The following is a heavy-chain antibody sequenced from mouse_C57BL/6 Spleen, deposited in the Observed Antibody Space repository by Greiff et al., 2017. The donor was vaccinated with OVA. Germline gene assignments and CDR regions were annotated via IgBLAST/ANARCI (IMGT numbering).Heavy chain of an antibody. V-gene: IGHV1-69*01. CDR3: ARSAYYGSCYWYYGG. CDR2: IDPSDSYT. D-gene: IGHD1-1*01. Sequence: QVQLQQPGAELVMPGASVKLSCKASGYTFTSYWMHWVKQRPGQGLEWIGEIDPSDSYTNYNQKFKGKSTLTVDKSSSTAYMQLSSLTSEDSAVYYCARSAYYGSCYWYYGGWGTGTTVTVAS. J-gene: IGHJ1*03. CDR1: GYTFTSYW.